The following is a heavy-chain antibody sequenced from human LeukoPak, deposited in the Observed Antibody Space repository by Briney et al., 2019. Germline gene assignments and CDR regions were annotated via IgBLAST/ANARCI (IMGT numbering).Heavy chain of an antibody. V-gene: IGHV4-4*07. D-gene: IGHD6-19*01. J-gene: IGHJ4*02. CDR3: ARDGLAVAGMCFDY. CDR1: GGSISSYY. CDR2: IYTSGST. Sequence: SETLSLTCTVSGGSISSYYWSWIRQPAGKGLEWIGRIYTSGSTNYNPSLKSRVTMSVDTSKNQFSLKLSSVTAADTAVYYCARDGLAVAGMCFDYWGQGTLVTVSS.